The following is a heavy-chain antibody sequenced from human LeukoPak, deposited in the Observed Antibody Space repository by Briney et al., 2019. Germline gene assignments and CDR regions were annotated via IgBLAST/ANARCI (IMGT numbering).Heavy chain of an antibody. D-gene: IGHD6-19*01. CDR3: IGCEAGTGGAAY. J-gene: IGHJ4*02. V-gene: IGHV3-73*01. Sequence: GGSLKLSCAASGFSFSDSAIHWVRQASGQGLEWVGRVARKANSYVPEFAASVKGKFTISRDDSKKTAYLQMNSPKTEDTAVYYCIGCEAGTGGAAYWDQGTLVTVSS. CDR2: VARKANSYVP. CDR1: GFSFSDSA.